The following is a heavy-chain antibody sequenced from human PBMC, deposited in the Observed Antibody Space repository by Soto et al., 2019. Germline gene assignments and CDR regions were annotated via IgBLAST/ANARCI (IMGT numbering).Heavy chain of an antibody. CDR2: IIPIFGTA. Sequence: SVKVSCKASGGTFSSYAISWVRQAPGQGLEWMGGIIPIFGTANYAQKFQGRLTISADESTRTAYMELSSLRSEDTAVYYWGGGAATKIVGFFYAVFEIGGKG. D-gene: IGHD2-2*01. V-gene: IGHV1-69*13. J-gene: IGHJ6*03. CDR3: GGGAATKIVGFFYAVFEI. CDR1: GGTFSSYA.